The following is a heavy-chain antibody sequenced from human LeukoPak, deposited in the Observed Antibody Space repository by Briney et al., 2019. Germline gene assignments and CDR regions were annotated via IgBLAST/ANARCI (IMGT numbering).Heavy chain of an antibody. J-gene: IGHJ4*02. Sequence: SETLSLTCAVYGGSSSKYFWTWIRQPPGKGLEWIGSIYHSGSTYYNPSLKSRVTISVDTSKNQFSLKLSSVTAADTAVYYCALITFGGVIANWGQGTLVTVSS. CDR2: IYHSGST. CDR3: ALITFGGVIAN. V-gene: IGHV4-34*01. D-gene: IGHD3-16*02. CDR1: GGSSSKYF.